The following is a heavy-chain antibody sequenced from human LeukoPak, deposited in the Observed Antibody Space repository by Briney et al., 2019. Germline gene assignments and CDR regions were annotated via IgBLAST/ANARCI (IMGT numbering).Heavy chain of an antibody. J-gene: IGHJ5*01. CDR3: ARGMAAAYDYNWFDS. CDR1: GGSFSGYY. Sequence: SETLSLTCAVYGGSFSGYYWSWIRQPAGKGLEWIGRIYASGNTRYNPSLKSRLTMSVDTSKNQLSLKLSSVTAADTAIYFCARGMAAAYDYNWFDSWGQGTLVTVSS. D-gene: IGHD5-12*01. V-gene: IGHV4-59*10. CDR2: IYASGNT.